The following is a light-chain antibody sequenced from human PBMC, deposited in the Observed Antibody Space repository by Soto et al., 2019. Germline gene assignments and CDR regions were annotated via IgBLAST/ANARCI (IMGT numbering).Light chain of an antibody. V-gene: IGKV2-28*01. CDR3: MQALQAPLT. CDR2: LGS. J-gene: IGKJ1*01. CDR1: QSLLHSNGYNY. Sequence: DIVVTQSPLSLPVTPGEPASISCRSSQSLLHSNGYNYLDWYLQKPGQSPQLLIYLGSNRASGILDRFSGSGSGTDFTLKISRVEAEDVGLYYCMQALQAPLTCGQGTKVEI.